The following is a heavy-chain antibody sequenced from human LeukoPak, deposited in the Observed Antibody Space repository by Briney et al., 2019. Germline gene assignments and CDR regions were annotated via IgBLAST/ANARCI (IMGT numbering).Heavy chain of an antibody. CDR3: AREGLPPIHGAVTIYYFDY. CDR1: GFTFSSYW. D-gene: IGHD4-17*01. CDR2: KKQDGSEK. J-gene: IGHJ4*02. V-gene: IGHV3-7*01. Sequence: PGGSLRLSCAASGFTFSSYWMSWVRQAPGKGLERVANKKQDGSEKYYVDSVKGRFTISRDNAKNSLYLQMNSLRAEDTAVYYCAREGLPPIHGAVTIYYFDYWGQGTLVTVSS.